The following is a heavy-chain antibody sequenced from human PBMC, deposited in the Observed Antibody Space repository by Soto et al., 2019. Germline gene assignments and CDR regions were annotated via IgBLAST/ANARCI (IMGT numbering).Heavy chain of an antibody. CDR3: ATGATVAGSTRRWGYYYYGMDV. CDR1: GGSISSSSYY. Sequence: SETLSLPCTVSGGSISSSSYYWGWIRPPPGKGLEWIGSIYYSGSTYYNPSLKSRVTLSVDTSKNQFSRKLSSVTAADTAVYYCATGATVAGSTRRWGYYYYGMDVWGQGTTVTVSS. V-gene: IGHV4-39*01. CDR2: IYYSGST. J-gene: IGHJ6*02. D-gene: IGHD6-19*01.